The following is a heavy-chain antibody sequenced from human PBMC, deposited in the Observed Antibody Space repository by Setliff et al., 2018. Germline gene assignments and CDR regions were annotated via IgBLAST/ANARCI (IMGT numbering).Heavy chain of an antibody. Sequence: PSETLSLTCSVYGESFSNNYWSWIRQTPGKGLEWIGESNHGGSTSYHPSLKSRLTMSVDTSKNQFSLRLTSVTAADTAVYYCARVDFTMLQGVLGQWGQGTLVTVSS. CDR1: GESFSNNY. J-gene: IGHJ1*01. CDR3: ARVDFTMLQGVLGQ. CDR2: SNHGGST. D-gene: IGHD3-10*01. V-gene: IGHV4-34*01.